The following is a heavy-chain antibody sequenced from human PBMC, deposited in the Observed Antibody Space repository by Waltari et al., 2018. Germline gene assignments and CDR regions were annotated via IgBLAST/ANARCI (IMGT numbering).Heavy chain of an antibody. Sequence: EVQLVESGGGLVQPGGSLRLSCAASGFTFSSYSMNWVRQAPGKGLEWVSYISSSSSTRYYADSVKGRFTISRDNAKNSLYLQMNSLRAEDTAVYYCAREIAVAPYGMDVWGQGTTVTVSS. D-gene: IGHD6-19*01. J-gene: IGHJ6*02. V-gene: IGHV3-48*01. CDR2: ISSSSSTR. CDR3: AREIAVAPYGMDV. CDR1: GFTFSSYS.